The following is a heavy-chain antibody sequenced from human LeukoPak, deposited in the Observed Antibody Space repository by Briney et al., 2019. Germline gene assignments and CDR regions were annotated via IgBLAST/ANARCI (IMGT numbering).Heavy chain of an antibody. Sequence: GGSLRLSCAASGFTFSGYGMHWVRQAPGKGLEWVAVISYDGSNKYYADSVKGRFTISRDNSKNTLYLQMNSLRAEDTAVYYCARDEYCTYGVCYREGFDYWGQGTLVTVSS. CDR1: GFTFSGYG. CDR3: ARDEYCTYGVCYREGFDY. D-gene: IGHD2-8*01. V-gene: IGHV3-30*03. J-gene: IGHJ4*02. CDR2: ISYDGSNK.